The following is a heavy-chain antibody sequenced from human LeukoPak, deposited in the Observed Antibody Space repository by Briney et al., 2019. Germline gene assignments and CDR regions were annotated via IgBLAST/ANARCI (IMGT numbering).Heavy chain of an antibody. J-gene: IGHJ4*02. Sequence: GGSLRLSCAASGFTFSSYAMTWVRQAPGKGLEWVSAISGSGGSTYYADSVKGRFTISRDNSKNTLYLQMNSLRAEDTAVYYCARIRLGELSSPLDYWGQGTLVTVSS. CDR3: ARIRLGELSSPLDY. V-gene: IGHV3-23*01. D-gene: IGHD3-16*02. CDR1: GFTFSSYA. CDR2: ISGSGGST.